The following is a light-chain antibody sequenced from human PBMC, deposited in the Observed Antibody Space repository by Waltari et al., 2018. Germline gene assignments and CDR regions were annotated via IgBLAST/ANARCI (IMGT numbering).Light chain of an antibody. CDR2: GAS. J-gene: IGKJ2*01. Sequence: EIVLTQSPGTLSLSPGERATLSSRASQSFSSRYLAWYQQKPGQAPRLLIYGASSRATGIPDRFSGSGSGTDFTLTISRLEPEDFAVYYCQQYGSSLPYTFGQGTKLEIK. CDR1: QSFSSRY. V-gene: IGKV3-20*01. CDR3: QQYGSSLPYT.